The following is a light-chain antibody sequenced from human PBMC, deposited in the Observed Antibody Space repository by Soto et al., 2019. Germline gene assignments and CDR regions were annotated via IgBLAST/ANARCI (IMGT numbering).Light chain of an antibody. Sequence: HLVLTQSPSASASLGASVNLTCTLTSGHSSYAIAWHQQQPEKGPRFLMRLNSDGSHSKGDGIPDRFSGSSSGAERYLTISSLQSEDEADYYCQTWGRGIVVFGGGTKLTVL. CDR3: QTWGRGIVV. CDR2: LNSDGSH. CDR1: SGHSSYA. J-gene: IGLJ2*01. V-gene: IGLV4-69*02.